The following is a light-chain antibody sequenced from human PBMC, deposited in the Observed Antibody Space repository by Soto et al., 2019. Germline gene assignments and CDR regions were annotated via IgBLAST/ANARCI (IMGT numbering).Light chain of an antibody. Sequence: DIMMTQSPDSLSVSLGERATIKCRSSQSVLHRSNGNNYIAWYQQKPGQPPKLLIYWSSTRDSGVPDRFIGSGSGTDFTLTVSSLQAEDVAVYYCQQYNSYPPNFGGGTTVEIK. CDR3: QQYNSYPPN. J-gene: IGKJ4*01. CDR2: WSS. CDR1: QSVLHRSNGNNY. V-gene: IGKV4-1*01.